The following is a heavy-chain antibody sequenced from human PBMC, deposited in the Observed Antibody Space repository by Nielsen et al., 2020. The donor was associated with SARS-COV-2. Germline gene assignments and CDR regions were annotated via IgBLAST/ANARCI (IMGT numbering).Heavy chain of an antibody. CDR2: IYHSGST. V-gene: IGHV4-4*02. CDR3: ARDATSGWIPY. Sequence: SETLSLTCAVSGGSISTSNWWSWVRQPPGKGLEWIREIYHSGSTNYNSSLKSRVTISVDTSKNQFSLEVNSVTAADTAVYYCARDATSGWIPYWGQGTLVTVSS. J-gene: IGHJ4*02. CDR1: GGSISTSNW. D-gene: IGHD6-19*01.